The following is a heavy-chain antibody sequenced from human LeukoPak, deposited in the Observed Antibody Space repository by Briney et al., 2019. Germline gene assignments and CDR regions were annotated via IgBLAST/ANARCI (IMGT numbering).Heavy chain of an antibody. V-gene: IGHV1-18*01. CDR1: GYTFTNYG. D-gene: IGHD1-26*01. J-gene: IGHJ4*02. Sequence: ASVKVSCKSSGYTFTNYGISWVRQAPGQGLEWMGWISAYNGNTNYAQKFQGRVTMTRDTSTSTVYMELSSLRSEDTAVYYCARTPPIVGAINFDYWGQGTLVTVSS. CDR2: ISAYNGNT. CDR3: ARTPPIVGAINFDY.